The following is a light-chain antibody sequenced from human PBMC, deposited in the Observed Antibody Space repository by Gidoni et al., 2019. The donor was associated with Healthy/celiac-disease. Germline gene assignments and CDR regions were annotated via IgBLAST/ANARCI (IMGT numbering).Light chain of an antibody. CDR2: GNS. J-gene: IGLJ3*02. CDR3: QSYNSSLSGWV. Sequence: QSVLTQPSSVSGAPGQRVTISCTGSSSNIGAGYQVHWYQQLPGPAPKLLIYGNSNRPSGVPDRFSGSKSGTSASLAITGLQAEDEADYYCQSYNSSLSGWVFGGGTKLTVL. CDR1: SSNIGAGYQ. V-gene: IGLV1-40*01.